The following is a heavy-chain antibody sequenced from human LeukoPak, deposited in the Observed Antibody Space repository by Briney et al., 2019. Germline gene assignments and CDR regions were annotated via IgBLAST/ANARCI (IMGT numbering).Heavy chain of an antibody. CDR2: ISAYNGNT. CDR1: GYTFTSYG. Sequence: ASVKVSCKASGYTFTSYGISWVRQAPGQGLEWMGWISAYNGNTNYAQKLQGRVTMTTDTSTSTAYMELRSLRSDDTAGYYCAREGGGGTTGTMTYDIWGQGTMVTVSS. V-gene: IGHV1-18*01. CDR3: AREGGGGTTGTMTYDI. D-gene: IGHD1-1*01. J-gene: IGHJ3*02.